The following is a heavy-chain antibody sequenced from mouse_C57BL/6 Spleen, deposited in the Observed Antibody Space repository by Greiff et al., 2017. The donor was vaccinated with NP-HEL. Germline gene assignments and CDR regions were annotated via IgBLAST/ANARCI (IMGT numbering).Heavy chain of an antibody. CDR3: AREDLLRGMMDY. Sequence: DVKLVESGGGLVKPGGSLKLSCAASGFTFSDYGMHWVRQAPEKGLEWVAYISSGSSTIYYADTVKGRFTISRDNAKNTLFLQMTSLRSEDTAMYYCAREDLLRGMMDYWGQGTSVTVSS. V-gene: IGHV5-17*01. J-gene: IGHJ4*01. CDR2: ISSGSSTI. CDR1: GFTFSDYG. D-gene: IGHD2-1*01.